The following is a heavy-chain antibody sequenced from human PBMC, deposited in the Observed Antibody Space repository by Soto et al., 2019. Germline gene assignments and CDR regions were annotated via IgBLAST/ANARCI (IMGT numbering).Heavy chain of an antibody. CDR2: TYYRSKWYN. V-gene: IGHV6-1*01. CDR3: ARVKRSTSRLDP. J-gene: IGHJ5*02. CDR1: GDSVSSNSAA. D-gene: IGHD1-26*01. Sequence: SQTLSLTCAVSGDSVSSNSAAWNWIRQSPSRGLEWLGRTYYRSKWYNDYAVSVKSRIIISPDTSKNQFSLKLTSVTPADTAIYYCARVKRSTSRLDPWGQGTLVTVSS.